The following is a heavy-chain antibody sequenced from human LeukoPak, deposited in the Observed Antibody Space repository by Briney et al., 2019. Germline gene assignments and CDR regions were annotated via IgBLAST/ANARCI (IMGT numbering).Heavy chain of an antibody. CDR3: ARRAMGATSFDF. V-gene: IGHV3-11*04. CDR2: ISSSSNTV. Sequence: MTGGSLRLSCAASGFTFSDYYMTWVRQAPGKGLEWVSYISSSSNTVYYADSVKGRLTVSRDNANNSLYVQMTNLRAEDTAVYYCARRAMGATSFDFWGQGTLVTVSS. J-gene: IGHJ4*02. CDR1: GFTFSDYY. D-gene: IGHD1-26*01.